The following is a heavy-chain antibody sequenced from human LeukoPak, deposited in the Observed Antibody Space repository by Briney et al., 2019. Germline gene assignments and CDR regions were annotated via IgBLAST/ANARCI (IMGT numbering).Heavy chain of an antibody. V-gene: IGHV4-59*01. D-gene: IGHD3-10*01. J-gene: IGHJ3*02. CDR1: GGSLSSYY. CDR2: IYYSGTT. Sequence: PSETLSLTCTVSGGSLSSYYWSWIRQPPGKGLEWIGYIYYSGTTNYNPYLKSRVTISVDTSKNQFSMKLRSVTAADTAVYYCARGGWSAFDIWGQGTMVTVSS. CDR3: ARGGWSAFDI.